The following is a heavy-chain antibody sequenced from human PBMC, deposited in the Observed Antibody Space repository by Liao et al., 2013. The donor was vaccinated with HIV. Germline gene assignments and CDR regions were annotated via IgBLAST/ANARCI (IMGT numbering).Heavy chain of an antibody. CDR1: GGSFSGYY. Sequence: QVQLQQWGAGLLKPSETLSLTCAVYGGSFSGYYWSWIRQPPGKGLEWIGEINHSGSTNYNPSLKSRVTISVDTSKNQFSLKLSSVTAADTAVYYCASGIAVAPRGYWGQGNPGSPSPQ. D-gene: IGHD6-19*01. CDR2: INHSGST. CDR3: ASGIAVAPRGY. V-gene: IGHV4-34*01. J-gene: IGHJ4*02.